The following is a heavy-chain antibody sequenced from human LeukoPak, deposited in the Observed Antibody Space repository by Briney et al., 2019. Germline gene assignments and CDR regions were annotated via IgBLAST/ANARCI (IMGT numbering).Heavy chain of an antibody. CDR2: INPSGGST. J-gene: IGHJ4*02. Sequence: ASVKVSCKASGYTFTSYYMHWVRQAPGQGLEWMGIINPSGGSTSYAQKFQGRVTMTRDTSTSTVYMELSSLRSEDTAVYYCAREEGLVVPAARDDYWGQGTLVTVYS. CDR3: AREEGLVVPAARDDY. V-gene: IGHV1-46*01. D-gene: IGHD2-2*01. CDR1: GYTFTSYY.